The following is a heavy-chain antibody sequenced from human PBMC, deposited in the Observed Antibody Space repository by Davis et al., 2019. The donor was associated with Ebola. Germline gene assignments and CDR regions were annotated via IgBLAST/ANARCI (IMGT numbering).Heavy chain of an antibody. CDR2: INHSGST. CDR3: ARGSSHNYGVFAY. D-gene: IGHD5-18*01. Sequence: SETLSLTCAVYGGSFSGYYWSWIRQPPGKGLEWIGEINHSGSTNYNPSLTSRVTISVDTSKNHFSLKLSSMTAADTAVYYCARGSSHNYGVFAYWGQGTLVTVSS. V-gene: IGHV4-34*01. CDR1: GGSFSGYY. J-gene: IGHJ4*02.